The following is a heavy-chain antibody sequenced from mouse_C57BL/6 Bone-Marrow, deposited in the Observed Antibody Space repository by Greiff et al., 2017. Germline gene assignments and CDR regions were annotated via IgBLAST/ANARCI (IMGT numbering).Heavy chain of an antibody. CDR1: GFNIKDYY. V-gene: IGHV14-2*01. CDR3: SRWCYYMDY. J-gene: IGHJ4*01. CDR2: IDPEDGEP. D-gene: IGHD1-1*01. Sequence: EVQLQQSGAELVKPGASVKFSCTASGFNIKDYYMHWVKQRPEQGLEWIGRIDPEDGEPKYAPKFQGKATITADTSSNTAYRQLSSLTSEDTAVYCGSRWCYYMDYWGQGTTVTVSS.